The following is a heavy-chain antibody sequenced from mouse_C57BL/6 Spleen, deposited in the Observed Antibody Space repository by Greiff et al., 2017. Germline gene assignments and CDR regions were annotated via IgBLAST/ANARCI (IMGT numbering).Heavy chain of an antibody. CDR3: ARRDYYSNYGAMDY. CDR2: INPNNGGT. J-gene: IGHJ4*01. CDR1: GYTFTDYN. Sequence: EVQLQQSGPELVKPGASVKVPCKASGYTFTDYNMDWVKQSHGKSLEWIGDINPNNGGTIYNQKFKGKATLTVDKSSSTAYMELRSLTSEDTAVYYCARRDYYSNYGAMDYWGQGTSVTVSS. D-gene: IGHD2-5*01. V-gene: IGHV1-18*01.